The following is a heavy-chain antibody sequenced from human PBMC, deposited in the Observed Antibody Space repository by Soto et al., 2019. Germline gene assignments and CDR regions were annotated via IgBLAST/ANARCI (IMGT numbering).Heavy chain of an antibody. D-gene: IGHD3-22*01. J-gene: IGHJ5*02. Sequence: GESLKIPCRTSGYKFTSSWIAWVRQKPGKGLEWMGIIFPSDSDTRYSPSFQGQVTISADRSTSTVFLQWASLKASDTAVYFCARKDKSGYFNWFDTWGQGTLVTVSS. V-gene: IGHV5-51*01. CDR2: IFPSDSDT. CDR1: GYKFTSSW. CDR3: ARKDKSGYFNWFDT.